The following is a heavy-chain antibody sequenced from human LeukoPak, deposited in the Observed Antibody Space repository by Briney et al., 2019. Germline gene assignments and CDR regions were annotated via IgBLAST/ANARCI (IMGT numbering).Heavy chain of an antibody. CDR2: ISSSGSTI. CDR1: GFTFSSYE. Sequence: PGGSLRLSCAASGFTFSSYEMNWVRQAPGKGLEWVSYISSSGSTIYYADSVKGRFTISRDNAKNSLYLQMNSLRAEDTAVYYCARDMVLAAAGYFDYWGQGTLVTVSS. J-gene: IGHJ4*02. CDR3: ARDMVLAAAGYFDY. V-gene: IGHV3-48*03. D-gene: IGHD6-13*01.